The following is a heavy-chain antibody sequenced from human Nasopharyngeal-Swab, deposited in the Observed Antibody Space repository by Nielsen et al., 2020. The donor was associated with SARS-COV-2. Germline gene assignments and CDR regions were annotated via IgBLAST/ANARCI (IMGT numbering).Heavy chain of an antibody. Sequence: GESLKISCSASGFTFSSYAMHWVRQAPGKGLEYVSAISSNGGSTYYADSVKGRFTISRDNSKNTLYLQMNSLRAEDTAVYYCAKDPSAVAGTGWDYWGQGTLVTVSP. J-gene: IGHJ4*02. D-gene: IGHD6-19*01. CDR3: AKDPSAVAGTGWDY. V-gene: IGHV3-64*04. CDR2: ISSNGGST. CDR1: GFTFSSYA.